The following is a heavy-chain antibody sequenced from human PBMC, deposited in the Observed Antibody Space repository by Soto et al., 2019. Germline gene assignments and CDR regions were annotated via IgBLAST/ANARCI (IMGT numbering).Heavy chain of an antibody. CDR3: ARGSLWPLKQQLVGVGFDY. D-gene: IGHD6-13*01. Sequence: QVQLQQWGAGLLKPSETLSLTCAVYGGSFSGYYWSWIRQPPGKGLEWIGEINHSGSTNYNPSLKSRVTISVDTSKNQFSLKLSSVTAADTAVYYCARGSLWPLKQQLVGVGFDYWGQGTLVTVSS. CDR1: GGSFSGYY. CDR2: INHSGST. V-gene: IGHV4-34*01. J-gene: IGHJ4*02.